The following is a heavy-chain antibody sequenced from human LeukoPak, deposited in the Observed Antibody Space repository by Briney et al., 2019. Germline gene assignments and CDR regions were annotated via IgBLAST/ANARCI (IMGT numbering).Heavy chain of an antibody. CDR3: ARGLYYYDSSGYFY. CDR2: IIPIFGTA. D-gene: IGHD3-22*01. Sequence: SVKVSCKASGGTFSSYAISWVRQAPGQGLEWMGGIIPIFGTANYAQKFQGRVTITTDESTSTAYMELSSLRSEDTAVYYCARGLYYYDSSGYFYWGQGTLVTVSS. J-gene: IGHJ4*02. CDR1: GGTFSSYA. V-gene: IGHV1-69*05.